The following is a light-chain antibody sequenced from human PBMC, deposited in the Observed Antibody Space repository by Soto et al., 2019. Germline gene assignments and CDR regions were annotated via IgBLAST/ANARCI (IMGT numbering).Light chain of an antibody. Sequence: QSALTQPPSASGSPGQSVTISCTGTSSDVGGYNYVSWYRQNPGKAPKLMIYEVSKRPSGVPDRFSGSKSGNTASLTVSGLQAEDEADYYCSSYAGSHKFVLFGGGTKVTVL. CDR1: SSDVGGYNY. CDR3: SSYAGSHKFVL. CDR2: EVS. J-gene: IGLJ2*01. V-gene: IGLV2-8*01.